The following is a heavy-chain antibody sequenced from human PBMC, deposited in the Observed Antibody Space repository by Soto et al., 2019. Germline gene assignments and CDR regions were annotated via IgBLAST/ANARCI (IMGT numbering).Heavy chain of an antibody. J-gene: IGHJ5*02. D-gene: IGHD2-15*01. Sequence: ASVKVSCKASGYTFTRSGISWVRQAPGQGLEWMGWISAYNGNTNYAQKLQGRVTMTTDTSTSTAYMELRSLRSDDTAVYYCAREGYCSGGSCYPERDNWFDPWGQGTLVTVSS. CDR3: AREGYCSGGSCYPERDNWFDP. CDR1: GYTFTRSG. V-gene: IGHV1-18*01. CDR2: ISAYNGNT.